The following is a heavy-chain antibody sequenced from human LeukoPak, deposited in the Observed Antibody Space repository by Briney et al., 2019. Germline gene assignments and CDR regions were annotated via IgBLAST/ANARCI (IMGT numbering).Heavy chain of an antibody. D-gene: IGHD4-17*01. Sequence: PGGSLRLSCAPSGFNVSSNYMTWVRQAPGKGLEWVANIKQDGSEKYSVDSVKGRFTISRDNAKNSLYLQMNSLRAEDTAVYYCARTNGDYVYDWYFDLWGRGTLVTVSS. CDR3: ARTNGDYVYDWYFDL. CDR2: IKQDGSEK. V-gene: IGHV3-7*01. CDR1: GFNVSSNY. J-gene: IGHJ2*01.